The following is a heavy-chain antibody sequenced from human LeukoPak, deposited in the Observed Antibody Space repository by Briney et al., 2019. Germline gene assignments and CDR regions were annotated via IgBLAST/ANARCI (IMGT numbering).Heavy chain of an antibody. CDR3: ARANQNYFDY. CDR2: IIPNNGGT. Sequence: ASVKVSCKTSGYTFTSHSISWVRQAPGQGLEWMGWIIPNNGGTNYAQKFQGRVTMTRDTSISTAFMEMSRLRSDDTAIYYCARANQNYFDYWGQGTLVTVSS. J-gene: IGHJ4*02. CDR1: GYTFTSHS. V-gene: IGHV1-2*02.